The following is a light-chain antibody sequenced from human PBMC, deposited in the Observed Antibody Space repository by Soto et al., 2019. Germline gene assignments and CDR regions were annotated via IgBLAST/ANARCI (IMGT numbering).Light chain of an antibody. CDR2: DAS. J-gene: IGKJ1*01. CDR1: QGSTTF. Sequence: PSTLSSSIGDRVTIPCRASQGSTTFLAWYQQKKGKAPEILIYDASKLEPGVPSRLSGGGYGTEFTLTISSLQTDDFATYYCQHYNSYSEAFGQGTKVDIK. V-gene: IGKV1-5*01. CDR3: QHYNSYSEA.